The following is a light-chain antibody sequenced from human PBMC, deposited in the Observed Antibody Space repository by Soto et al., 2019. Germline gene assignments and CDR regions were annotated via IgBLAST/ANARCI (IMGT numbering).Light chain of an antibody. V-gene: IGKV1-9*01. CDR3: QQLNSYPIT. CDR1: QGISSY. CDR2: AAS. Sequence: DIQLTQSPSFLSASVGDRVTITCRASQGISSYLAWYQQKPGKAPKLLIYAASTLQSGVPSRLSGSGSGTEFTLTISRLQPEDFATYYCQQLNSYPITFGQGTRLEIK. J-gene: IGKJ5*01.